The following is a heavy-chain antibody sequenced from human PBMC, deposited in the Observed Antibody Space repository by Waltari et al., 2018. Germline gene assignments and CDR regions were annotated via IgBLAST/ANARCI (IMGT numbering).Heavy chain of an antibody. V-gene: IGHV4-59*08. CDR2: IYYSGST. CDR3: ARGGGYCSSTSCLLDY. CDR1: GGSISSYY. J-gene: IGHJ4*02. Sequence: QVQLQESGPGLVKPSETLSLTCTVSGGSISSYYWSWIRQPPGKGLEWIGYIYYSGSTNYNPSLKSRVTISVDTSKNQFSLKLSSVTAADTAVYSCARGGGYCSSTSCLLDYWGQGTLVTVSS. D-gene: IGHD2-2*01.